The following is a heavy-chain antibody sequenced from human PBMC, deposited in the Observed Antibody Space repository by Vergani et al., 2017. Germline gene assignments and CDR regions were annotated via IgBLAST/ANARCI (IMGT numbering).Heavy chain of an antibody. CDR3: TRHWAVVAANNWFDP. V-gene: IGHV4-61*02. Sequence: QVQLQESGPGLVKPSQTLSLTCTVSGGSISSGSYYWSWIRQPAGKGLEWIGRIYTSRSTNYNPSLKSRVTISVDTSKNQFSLKLSSVTAADTAVYYCTRHWAVVAANNWFDPWGQGTLVTVSS. D-gene: IGHD2-15*01. CDR2: IYTSRST. CDR1: GGSISSGSYY. J-gene: IGHJ5*02.